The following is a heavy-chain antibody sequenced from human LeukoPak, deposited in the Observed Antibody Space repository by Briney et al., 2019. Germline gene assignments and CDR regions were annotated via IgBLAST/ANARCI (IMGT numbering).Heavy chain of an antibody. D-gene: IGHD4-23*01. CDR3: ARHLGYGGNPHAYYYYGMDV. CDR2: IYYSGST. Sequence: SETLSLTCTVSGGSISSYYWSWIRHPPGKGLEWIGYIYYSGSTNYNPSLKSRVTISVDTSKNQFSLKLSSVTAADTAVYYCARHLGYGGNPHAYYYYGMDVWGQGTTVTVSS. J-gene: IGHJ6*02. CDR1: GGSISSYY. V-gene: IGHV4-59*08.